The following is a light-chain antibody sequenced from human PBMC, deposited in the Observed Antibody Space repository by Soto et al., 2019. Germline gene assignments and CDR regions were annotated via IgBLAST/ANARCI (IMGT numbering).Light chain of an antibody. CDR2: AAS. V-gene: IGKV1-9*01. Sequence: DIQLTQSPSFLSASVGDKLTISCRASQGISSSLVWYQQKPGRAPKLLIYAASTLHSGAPSRFSGSGSGTEFTLTISSLQPEDFATYYCQQVHNYTRTFGQGTRLDIK. J-gene: IGKJ5*01. CDR1: QGISSS. CDR3: QQVHNYTRT.